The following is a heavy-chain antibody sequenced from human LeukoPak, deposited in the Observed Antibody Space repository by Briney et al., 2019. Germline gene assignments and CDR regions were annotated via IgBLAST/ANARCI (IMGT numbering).Heavy chain of an antibody. Sequence: GGSLRLSCTASGLTFSSYAMSWVRQAPGKGLEWVSAISVSGGTTYYADSMKGRFTISRDSSKNTLYLQMSSLRAEDTAVYYCARSSSGYGIFDCWGQGTLVTVSS. D-gene: IGHD3-22*01. CDR2: ISVSGGTT. CDR3: ARSSSGYGIFDC. V-gene: IGHV3-23*01. CDR1: GLTFSSYA. J-gene: IGHJ4*02.